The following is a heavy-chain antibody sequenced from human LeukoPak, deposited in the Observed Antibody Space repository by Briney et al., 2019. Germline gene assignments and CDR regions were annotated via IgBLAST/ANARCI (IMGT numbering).Heavy chain of an antibody. CDR1: GYSIGSGYY. V-gene: IGHV4-38-2*02. CDR2: IYHSGST. J-gene: IGHJ4*02. CDR3: ERGYYDYVWGSYRHAPYYFDY. Sequence: PSETLSLTCTVSGYSIGSGYYWGCIRQPPGKGLEWIGSIYHSGSTYYNPSLKSRVTISVDTSKNQFSLKLSSVTAADTAVYYCERGYYDYVWGSYRHAPYYFDYWGQGTLVTVSS. D-gene: IGHD3-16*02.